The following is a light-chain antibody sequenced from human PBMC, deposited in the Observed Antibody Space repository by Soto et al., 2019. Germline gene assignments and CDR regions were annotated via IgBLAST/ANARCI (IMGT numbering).Light chain of an antibody. J-gene: IGKJ4*01. CDR1: QSISSW. Sequence: DIQTTQSPSTLSASVGDRVTITCRASQSISSWLAWYQQKPGKAPKLLIYDASSLESGVPSRFSGSGSGTEFSLTISSLQPDDFATYYCQQYNSYLTFGGGTKVDIK. CDR3: QQYNSYLT. V-gene: IGKV1-5*01. CDR2: DAS.